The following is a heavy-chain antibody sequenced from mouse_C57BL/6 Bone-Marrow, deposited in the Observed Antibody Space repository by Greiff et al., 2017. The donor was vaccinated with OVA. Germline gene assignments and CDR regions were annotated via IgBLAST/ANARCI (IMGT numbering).Heavy chain of an antibody. V-gene: IGHV2-9-1*01. D-gene: IGHD2-5*01. CDR2: IWTGGGT. J-gene: IGHJ4*01. CDR3: ARKTYYSNYDAMDY. Sequence: VKVIESGPGLVAPSQSLSITCTVSGFSLTSYAISWVRQPPGKGLEWLGVIWTGGGTNYNSALKSRLSISKDNSKSQVFLKMNSLQTDDTARYYCARKTYYSNYDAMDYWGQGTSVTVSS. CDR1: GFSLTSYA.